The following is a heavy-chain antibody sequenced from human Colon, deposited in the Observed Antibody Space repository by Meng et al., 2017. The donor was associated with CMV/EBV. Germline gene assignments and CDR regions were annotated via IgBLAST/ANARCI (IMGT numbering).Heavy chain of an antibody. D-gene: IGHD4-17*01. CDR3: ARGGFDSGTKGWFDP. CDR2: INRSGNT. J-gene: IGHJ5*02. Sequence: GGSFSGYYWSWIRQPPGKGLEWIGEINRSGNTNYNPSLKSRITISLDTSKNQFSLNLSSVPAADTAVYYCARGGFDSGTKGWFDPWGQGALVTVSS. CDR1: GGSFSGYY. V-gene: IGHV4-34*01.